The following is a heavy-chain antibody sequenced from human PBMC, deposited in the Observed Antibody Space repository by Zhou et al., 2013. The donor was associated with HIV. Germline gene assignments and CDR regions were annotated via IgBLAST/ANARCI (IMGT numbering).Heavy chain of an antibody. D-gene: IGHD2-2*02. Sequence: QVQLVQSGAEVKKPGSSVKVSCKASGGTFSSYAISWVRQAPGQGLEWMGGIIPIFGTANYAQKFQGRVTITTDESTSTAYMELSSLRSEDTAVYYCARDEKGVGGYCSSTSCYKSLSYWGQGTLVTVSS. CDR3: ARDEKGVGGYCSSTSCYKSLSY. J-gene: IGHJ4*02. CDR1: GGTFSSYA. V-gene: IGHV1-69*05. CDR2: IIPIFGTA.